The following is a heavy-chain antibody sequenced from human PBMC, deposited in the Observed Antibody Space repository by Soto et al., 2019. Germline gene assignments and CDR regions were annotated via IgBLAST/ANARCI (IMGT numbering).Heavy chain of an antibody. D-gene: IGHD6-13*01. Sequence: PSETLSLTYTVSGGAINSTVYYWGWIRQPPGKGLEWIGSSNYGGPTYYSPSLQSRVTISLDTAKNHFSLNLRSVTAADTAVYYCARNGAYSTSVYYYYGMDVWGQGTTVTVSS. CDR3: ARNGAYSTSVYYYYGMDV. CDR1: GGAINSTVYY. V-gene: IGHV4-39*01. CDR2: SNYGGPT. J-gene: IGHJ6*02.